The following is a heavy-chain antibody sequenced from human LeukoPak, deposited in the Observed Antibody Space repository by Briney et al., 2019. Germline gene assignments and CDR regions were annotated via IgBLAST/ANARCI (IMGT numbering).Heavy chain of an antibody. CDR1: GYSISSGYY. D-gene: IGHD6-13*01. Sequence: SETLSLTCIVSGYSISSGYYWGWIRQPPGKGLEWIGNIHHSGSTYYNPSLKSRITISVDTSKNQLSLKLSSVTAADTAVYYCARVAAGIGFFQHWGQGTLVTVSS. V-gene: IGHV4-38-2*02. J-gene: IGHJ1*01. CDR2: IHHSGST. CDR3: ARVAAGIGFFQH.